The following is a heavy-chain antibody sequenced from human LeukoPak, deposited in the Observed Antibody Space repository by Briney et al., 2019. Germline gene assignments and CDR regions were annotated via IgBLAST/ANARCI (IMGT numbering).Heavy chain of an antibody. CDR2: IRYDGSNK. CDR1: GFTFSSYG. D-gene: IGHD6-19*01. V-gene: IGHV3-30*02. Sequence: GGSLRLSCAASGFTFSSYGMHWVRQAPGKGLEWVAFIRYDGSNKYYADSVKGRFTISRDNSKNTLYLQMNSLRAEDTAVYYCAIRFTSSGWPGVFDYWGQGTLVTVSS. CDR3: AIRFTSSGWPGVFDY. J-gene: IGHJ4*02.